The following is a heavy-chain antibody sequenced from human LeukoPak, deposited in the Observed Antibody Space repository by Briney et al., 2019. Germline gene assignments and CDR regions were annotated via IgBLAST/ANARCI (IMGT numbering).Heavy chain of an antibody. D-gene: IGHD3-10*01. J-gene: IGHJ6*02. Sequence: PGGSLRLSCAASGFTFSSYWMSWVRQAPGKGLEWVANIKQDGSEKYCVDSVKGRFTISRDNAKNSLYLQMNSLRAEDTALYYCAKGHYGSGSYYTRVYYGMDVWGQGTTVTVSS. V-gene: IGHV3-7*03. CDR3: AKGHYGSGSYYTRVYYGMDV. CDR2: IKQDGSEK. CDR1: GFTFSSYW.